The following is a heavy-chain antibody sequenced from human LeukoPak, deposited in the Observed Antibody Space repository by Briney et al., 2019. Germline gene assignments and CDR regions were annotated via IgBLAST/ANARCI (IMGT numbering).Heavy chain of an antibody. V-gene: IGHV4-34*01. J-gene: IGHJ4*02. D-gene: IGHD4-17*01. Sequence: SETLSLTCAVHGGSFSGYYWSWIRQPPGKGLEWIGEINHSGSTNYNPSLKSRVTISVDTSKNQFSLKLSSVTAADTAVYYCARSNYGDTPFDYWGQGTLVTVSS. CDR1: GGSFSGYY. CDR3: ARSNYGDTPFDY. CDR2: INHSGST.